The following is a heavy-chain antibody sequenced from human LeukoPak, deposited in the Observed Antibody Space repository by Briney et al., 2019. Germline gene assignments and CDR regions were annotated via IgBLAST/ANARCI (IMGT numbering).Heavy chain of an antibody. J-gene: IGHJ4*02. Sequence: GESLKISCKGSGYSFTSYWMGWVRQMPGKGLEWMGIIYPGDSDTRYSPSFQGQVTISADKTISTAYLQWSSLKASDIAMYYCARRYVGRSSCYDYWGQGTLVTVSS. D-gene: IGHD6-13*01. CDR1: GYSFTSYW. CDR2: IYPGDSDT. CDR3: ARRYVGRSSCYDY. V-gene: IGHV5-51*01.